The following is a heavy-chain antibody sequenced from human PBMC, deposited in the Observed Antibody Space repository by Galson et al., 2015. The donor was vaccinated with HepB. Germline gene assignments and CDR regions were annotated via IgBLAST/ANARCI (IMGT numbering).Heavy chain of an antibody. Sequence: SLRLSCAASGFTFSSYSMNWVRQAPGKGLEWVSSISSSSSYIYYADPVKGRFTISRDNAKNSLYLQMNSLRAEDTAVYYCARGYGYCSSTGCYRRPQVDYWGQGTLVTVSS. J-gene: IGHJ4*02. CDR3: ARGYGYCSSTGCYRRPQVDY. V-gene: IGHV3-21*01. CDR1: GFTFSSYS. CDR2: ISSSSSYI. D-gene: IGHD2-2*01.